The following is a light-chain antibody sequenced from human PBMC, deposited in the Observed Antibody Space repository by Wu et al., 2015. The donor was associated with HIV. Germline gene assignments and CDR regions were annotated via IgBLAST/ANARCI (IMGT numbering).Light chain of an antibody. CDR2: DAS. J-gene: IGKJ2*03. CDR1: QSISSF. V-gene: IGKV1-39*01. CDR3: QQSYNTPYS. Sequence: DIQMTQSPSSLSASVGDGVTITCRASQSISSFLNWYQQRLGKAPKLLIYDASSLQSGVPSRFSGSGSGTEFTLTISSLQPEDVATYYCQQSYNTPYSFGQGTKVEIK.